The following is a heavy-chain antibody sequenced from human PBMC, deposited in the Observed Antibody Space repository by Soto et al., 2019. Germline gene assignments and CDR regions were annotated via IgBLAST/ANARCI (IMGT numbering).Heavy chain of an antibody. CDR2: IDWEDTK. CDR3: ARAFYGMDV. V-gene: IGHV2-70*04. J-gene: IGHJ6*02. CDR1: GFSLSGSGMR. Sequence: SGPTLVNPTQTLTLTCTVSGFSLSGSGMRVTWIRQPPGKTLEWLARIDWEDTKLYSTSLKTRLTISKDTSKNQVVLTMTNVDPADTGTYYCARAFYGMDVWGQGTTVTV.